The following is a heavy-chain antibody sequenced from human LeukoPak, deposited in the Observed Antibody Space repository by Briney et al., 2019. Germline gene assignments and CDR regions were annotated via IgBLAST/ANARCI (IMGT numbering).Heavy chain of an antibody. J-gene: IGHJ4*02. CDR2: IYHSGST. D-gene: IGHD3-10*01. CDR3: ARDDSGSFDY. V-gene: IGHV4-38-2*02. Sequence: SETLSLTCDVSGYSISSGYYWGWIRQPPGKGLEWIWSIYHSGSTYYKPSLKSRVTISVDTSKNQFSLKLSSVTAADTALYYCARDDSGSFDYWGQGTLVIVSS. CDR1: GYSISSGYY.